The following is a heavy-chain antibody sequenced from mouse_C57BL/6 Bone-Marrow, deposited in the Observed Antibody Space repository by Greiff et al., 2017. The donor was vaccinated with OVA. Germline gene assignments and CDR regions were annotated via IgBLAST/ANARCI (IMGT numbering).Heavy chain of an antibody. D-gene: IGHD2-4*01. V-gene: IGHV5-17*01. CDR1: GFTFSDYG. J-gene: IGHJ1*03. CDR3: ARPSLYYDYDGWYFDV. CDR2: ISSGSSTI. Sequence: EVQRVESGGGLVKPGGSLKLSCAASGFTFSDYGMHWVRQAPEKGLEWVAYISSGSSTIYYADTVKGRFTISRDNAKNTLFLQMTSLRSEDTAMYYCARPSLYYDYDGWYFDVWGTGTTVTVSS.